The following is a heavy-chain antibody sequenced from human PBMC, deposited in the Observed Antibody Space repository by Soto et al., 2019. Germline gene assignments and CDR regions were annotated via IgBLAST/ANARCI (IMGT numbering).Heavy chain of an antibody. J-gene: IGHJ4*02. CDR2: MHTSGST. Sequence: SETLSLTCTVSGGSIRGYYWSWIRQSAGMGLEWIGRMHTSGSTNYNPSLKSRVTFSVDMSKNQISLKLTSVTAADTALYYCVRASMPKAHFDSWGQGTLVTVPQ. CDR1: GGSIRGYY. V-gene: IGHV4-4*07. D-gene: IGHD2-2*01. CDR3: VRASMPKAHFDS.